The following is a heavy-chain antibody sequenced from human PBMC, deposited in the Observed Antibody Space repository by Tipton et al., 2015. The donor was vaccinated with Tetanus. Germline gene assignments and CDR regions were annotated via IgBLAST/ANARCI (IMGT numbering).Heavy chain of an antibody. CDR1: GFTFSNYA. Sequence: RSLRLSCVASGFTFSNYAMNWVRQAPGKGLERVAMLSDDGRHGSSAESVKGRFTISRDNSMSTLYLQMENLRAEDTAVYYCVRWARGEVMYYHFDSWGQGTQVAVS. CDR3: VRWARGEVMYYHFDS. V-gene: IGHV3-30*04. J-gene: IGHJ4*02. D-gene: IGHD2-8*01. CDR2: LSDDGRHG.